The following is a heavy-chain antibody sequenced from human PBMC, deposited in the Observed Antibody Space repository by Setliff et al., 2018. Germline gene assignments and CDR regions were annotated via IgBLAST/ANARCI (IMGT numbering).Heavy chain of an antibody. CDR3: VRARTTNNDFWRGLNAFDI. CDR1: GFTFSSYW. Sequence: LTLPCAASGFTFSSYWMSWVRQAPGKGLEWVANIKEDGSDKYYVDSVKGRFTISRDNAKNSLSLQMNSLRAEDTAVYYCVRARTTNNDFWRGLNAFDIWGQGTMVTVSS. V-gene: IGHV3-7*03. J-gene: IGHJ3*02. CDR2: IKEDGSDK. D-gene: IGHD3-3*01.